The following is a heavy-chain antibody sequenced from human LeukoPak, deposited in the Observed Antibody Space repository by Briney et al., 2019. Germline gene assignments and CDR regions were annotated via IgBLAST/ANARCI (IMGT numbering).Heavy chain of an antibody. V-gene: IGHV4-59*01. CDR2: IYYSGSA. CDR1: GGSISSYY. Sequence: SETLSLTCTVSGGSISSYYWSWIRQPPGKGLEWIGYIYYSGSAKYNPSLKSRVTISVDTSKNQFSLRLNSVTAADTAVYYCARSRAFNSGAFDPWGQGSLVTVSS. J-gene: IGHJ5*02. D-gene: IGHD1-26*01. CDR3: ARSRAFNSGAFDP.